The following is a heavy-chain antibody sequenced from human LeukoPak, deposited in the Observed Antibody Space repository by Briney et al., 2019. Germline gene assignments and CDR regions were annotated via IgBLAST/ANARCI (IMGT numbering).Heavy chain of an antibody. CDR2: IFRSGNT. J-gene: IGHJ4*02. V-gene: IGHV4-38-2*02. Sequence: SETLSLTCTVSGYSISSGYYWGWIRQPPGRGLEWMGCIFRSGNTYYHPSLTSRVTISADMSKNELSLKLNSVTVADTAIYYCARLGQEWLVGGAFDYWGQGALVTVSS. CDR3: ARLGQEWLVGGAFDY. D-gene: IGHD6-19*01. CDR1: GYSISSGYY.